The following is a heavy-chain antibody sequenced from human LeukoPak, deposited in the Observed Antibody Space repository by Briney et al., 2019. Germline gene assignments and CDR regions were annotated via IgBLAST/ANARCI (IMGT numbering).Heavy chain of an antibody. CDR2: ISSSSSYI. Sequence: GGSLRLSCAASGFTFSSYAMSWVRQAPGKGLEWLSSISSSSSYIYYADSEKARFTISRDNAKHSLYLQMNSLRAEDTAVYYCATLQWLVGIDPWGQGTLVTVSS. J-gene: IGHJ5*02. V-gene: IGHV3-21*01. CDR1: GFTFSSYA. CDR3: ATLQWLVGIDP. D-gene: IGHD6-19*01.